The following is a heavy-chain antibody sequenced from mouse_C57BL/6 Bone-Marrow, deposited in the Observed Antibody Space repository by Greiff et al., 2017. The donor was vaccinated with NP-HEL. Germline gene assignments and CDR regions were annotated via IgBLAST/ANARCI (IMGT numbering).Heavy chain of an antibody. CDR1: GYTFTSYW. CDR3: ARGLFAY. CDR2: IDPSDSYT. J-gene: IGHJ3*01. V-gene: IGHV1-59*01. Sequence: VQLQQPGAELVRPGTSVKLSCKASGYTFTSYWMHWVKQRPGQGLEWIGVIDPSDSYTNYNQKFKGKATLTVDTSSSTAYMQLSSLTSEDSAVYYCARGLFAYWGQGTLVTVSA.